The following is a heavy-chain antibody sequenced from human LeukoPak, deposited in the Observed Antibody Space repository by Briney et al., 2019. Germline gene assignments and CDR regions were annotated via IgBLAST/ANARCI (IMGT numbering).Heavy chain of an antibody. Sequence: PSETLSLTCAVYGGSFSGYYWSWIRQPPGKGLEWIGEINHSGSTNYNPSLKSRVTISVDTSKNQFSLKLSSVTAADTAVYYCARIYEQNYYDSSGYYFGGYFDYWGQGTLVTVS. CDR3: ARIYEQNYYDSSGYYFGGYFDY. D-gene: IGHD3-22*01. CDR2: INHSGST. V-gene: IGHV4-34*01. J-gene: IGHJ4*02. CDR1: GGSFSGYY.